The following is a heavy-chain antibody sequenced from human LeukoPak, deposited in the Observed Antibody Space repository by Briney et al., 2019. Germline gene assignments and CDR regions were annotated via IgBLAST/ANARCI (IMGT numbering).Heavy chain of an antibody. D-gene: IGHD5-18*01. Sequence: PGGSLRLSCAASGFTVSSNYMIWVRQAPGKALEGVSVIYSGGSTHYADSVKGRFTISRDNSKNTLYLQMNSLRAEDTAVYYCARDGRGYSYGYYFDYWGQGTLVTVPS. J-gene: IGHJ4*02. CDR2: IYSGGST. V-gene: IGHV3-53*01. CDR1: GFTVSSNY. CDR3: ARDGRGYSYGYYFDY.